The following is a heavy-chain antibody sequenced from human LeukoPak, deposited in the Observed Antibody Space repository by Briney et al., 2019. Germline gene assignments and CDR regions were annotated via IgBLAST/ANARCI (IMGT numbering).Heavy chain of an antibody. CDR1: GFTFSSYV. CDR3: AKDYYYDSSGAYFDY. J-gene: IGHJ4*02. D-gene: IGHD3-22*01. CDR2: ISYDGSNK. Sequence: GGSLRLSCAASGFTFSSYVMHWVRQAPGKGLEWVAVISYDGSNKYYADSVKGRFTISRDNSKNTLYLQMNSLRAEDTAVYYCAKDYYYDSSGAYFDYWGQGTLVTVSS. V-gene: IGHV3-30*18.